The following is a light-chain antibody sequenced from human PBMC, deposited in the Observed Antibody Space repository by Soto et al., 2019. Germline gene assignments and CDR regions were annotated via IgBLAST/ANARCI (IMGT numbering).Light chain of an antibody. CDR1: QSVPSY. CDR3: QQYNKWPLFT. CDR2: DIS. Sequence: EIVLTQFPATLSLSPGDRATLSCRASQSVPSYLAWYQQKPGQAPRLLVYDISNRATGIPARFTGSGSGTDSTLTIRRLEPEDSAVYYCQQYNKWPLFTFGPGTRVDIK. J-gene: IGKJ3*01. V-gene: IGKV3-11*01.